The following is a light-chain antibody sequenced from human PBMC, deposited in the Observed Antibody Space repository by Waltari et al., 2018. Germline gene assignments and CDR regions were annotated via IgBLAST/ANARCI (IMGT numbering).Light chain of an antibody. CDR2: SNN. CDR3: ATWDDSLNGL. J-gene: IGLJ2*01. V-gene: IGLV1-44*01. Sequence: QSVLTQPPSVSGTPGQRVSFSCSGSSSNIGSKSVNWYQQVPGTAPQLLIYSNNQRASGVPDRFSGSKSGTSAYMAISGLQSEDEADYYCATWDDSLNGLFGGGTSLSVL. CDR1: SSNIGSKS.